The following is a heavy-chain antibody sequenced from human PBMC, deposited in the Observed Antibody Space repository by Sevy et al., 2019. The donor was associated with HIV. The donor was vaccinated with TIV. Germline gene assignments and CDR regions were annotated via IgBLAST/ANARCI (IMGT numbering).Heavy chain of an antibody. J-gene: IGHJ4*02. CDR1: GFTFSSYA. V-gene: IGHV3-30-3*01. Sequence: GGSLRLSCAASGFTFSSYAMHWVRQAPGKGLEWVAVISYDGSNKYYADSVKGRFTISRDNSKNTLYLQMNSLRAEETAVYYCARPLGGSGEPLIYWGQGTLVTVSS. CDR3: ARPLGGSGEPLIY. CDR2: ISYDGSNK. D-gene: IGHD3-10*01.